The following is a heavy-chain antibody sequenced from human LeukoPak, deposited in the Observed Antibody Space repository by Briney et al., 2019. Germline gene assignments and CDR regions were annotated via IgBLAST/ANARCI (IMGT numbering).Heavy chain of an antibody. V-gene: IGHV3-74*01. CDR2: INSDGSST. J-gene: IGHJ4*02. CDR1: GFTFSSYW. CDR3: ARAGSSGDYQAGSFEY. Sequence: GGSLRLYCAASGFTFSSYWMHWVRQAPGKGLVWVSRINSDGSSTSYADSVKGRFTISRDNAKNTLYLQMNSLRAEDTAVYYCARAGSSGDYQAGSFEYWGQGTLVTVSS. D-gene: IGHD1-26*01.